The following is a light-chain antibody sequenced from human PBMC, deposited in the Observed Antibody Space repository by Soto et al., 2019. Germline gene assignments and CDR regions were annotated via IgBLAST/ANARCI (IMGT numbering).Light chain of an antibody. V-gene: IGKV3-15*01. CDR1: QSISRN. Sequence: EIVMTQSPASLSVSPGERATLSCRASQSISRNLAWYQQRPGRAPRLLIYDASTRATDIPARFSGSGSGTEFTLTISSLQSEDFAVYYCHQYNNWPLYTFGQGTKQEIK. CDR3: HQYNNWPLYT. CDR2: DAS. J-gene: IGKJ2*01.